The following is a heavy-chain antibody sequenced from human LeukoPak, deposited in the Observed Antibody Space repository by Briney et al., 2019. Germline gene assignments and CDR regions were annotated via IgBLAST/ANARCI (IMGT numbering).Heavy chain of an antibody. V-gene: IGHV1-69*06. Sequence: SVKVSCKASGYTFTGYYMHWVRQAPGQGLEWMGGIIPIFGTANYAQKFQGRVTITADKSTSTAYMELSSLRSEDTAVYYCARVSAADGLGIYYNRVIGATLYYWGQGTLVTVSS. CDR2: IIPIFGTA. CDR3: ARVSAADGLGIYYNRVIGATLYY. D-gene: IGHD3-10*01. J-gene: IGHJ4*02. CDR1: GYTFTGYY.